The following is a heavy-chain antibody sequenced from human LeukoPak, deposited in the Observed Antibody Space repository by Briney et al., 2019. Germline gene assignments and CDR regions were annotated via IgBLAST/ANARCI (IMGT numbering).Heavy chain of an antibody. CDR2: IYYSGST. V-gene: IGHV4-39*07. J-gene: IGHJ4*02. CDR3: AAHDSSGYYYGYYFDY. D-gene: IGHD3-22*01. Sequence: SETLSLTCTVSGGSISSSSYYWGWIRQPPGKGLEWIGSIYYSGSTYYNPSLKSRVTISVDTSKNQFSLKLSSVTAADTSVYYCAAHDSSGYYYGYYFDYWGQGTLVTVSS. CDR1: GGSISSSSYY.